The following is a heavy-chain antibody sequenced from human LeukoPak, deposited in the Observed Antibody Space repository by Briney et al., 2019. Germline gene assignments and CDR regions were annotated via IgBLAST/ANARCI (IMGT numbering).Heavy chain of an antibody. CDR1: GGSFSGYY. CDR3: AREFSTSCSPADY. Sequence: SETLSLTCAVYGGSFSGYYWSWIRQPPGKGLEWIGEINHSGSTNYNPSLKSRVTISVDTSKNQFSLKLSSVTAADTAVYYCAREFSTSCSPADYWGRGTLVTVSS. CDR2: INHSGST. J-gene: IGHJ4*02. V-gene: IGHV4-34*01. D-gene: IGHD2-2*01.